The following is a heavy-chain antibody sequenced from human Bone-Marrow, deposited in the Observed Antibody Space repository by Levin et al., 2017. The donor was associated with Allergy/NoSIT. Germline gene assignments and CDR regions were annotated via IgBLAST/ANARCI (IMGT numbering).Heavy chain of an antibody. Sequence: GGSLRLSCEASGFRFDGYAMHWVRQVPGKGLEWVAGISWRGDSTRYADSVKGRFAISRDNAKNSLFLQMNSLRDEDTALYYCAKDRSTGDYGGRGRYYFYGMDVWGQGTTVIVSS. CDR3: AKDRSTGDYGGRGRYYFYGMDV. CDR1: GFRFDGYA. CDR2: ISWRGDST. D-gene: IGHD4-17*01. V-gene: IGHV3-9*01. J-gene: IGHJ6*02.